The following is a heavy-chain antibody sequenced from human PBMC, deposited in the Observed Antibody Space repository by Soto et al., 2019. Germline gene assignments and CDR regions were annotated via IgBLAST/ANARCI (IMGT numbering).Heavy chain of an antibody. V-gene: IGHV1-46*01. Sequence: ASVKVSCKTSGYTFTNYFIHWVRQAPGQGLEWMGIINPSADSTNYAQKFQGRVTVTRDTSTSTVYMELRSLRSEDTAVYFCAREYGGSRVFDYWGQGTLVTGSS. CDR1: GYTFTNYF. CDR2: INPSADST. J-gene: IGHJ4*02. D-gene: IGHD1-26*01. CDR3: AREYGGSRVFDY.